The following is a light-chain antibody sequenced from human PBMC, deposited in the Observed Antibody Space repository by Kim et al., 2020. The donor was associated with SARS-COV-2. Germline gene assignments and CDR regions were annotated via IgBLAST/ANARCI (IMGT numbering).Light chain of an antibody. J-gene: IGLJ1*01. Sequence: QSALTQPASVSGSPGQSITISCTGTSSDVGCYNYVSWYQQHPGKAPKLMIYDVSKRPSGVSNRFSGSKSGNTASLTISGLQAEDEADYYCSSYTSSSTSLYVFGTGTKVTVL. CDR3: SSYTSSSTSLYV. CDR1: SSDVGCYNY. CDR2: DVS. V-gene: IGLV2-14*03.